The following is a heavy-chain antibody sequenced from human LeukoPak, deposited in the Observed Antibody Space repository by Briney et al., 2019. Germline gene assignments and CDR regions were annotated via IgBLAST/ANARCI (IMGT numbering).Heavy chain of an antibody. CDR1: GYTFTSYY. D-gene: IGHD2-15*01. V-gene: IGHV1-46*01. CDR3: ARGGWVDCSGGSCYQGAFDI. CDR2: INPSGGST. J-gene: IGHJ3*02. Sequence: ASVKVSCKASGYTFTSYYMHWVRQAPGQGLEGMGIINPSGGSTSYAQKFQGRVTMARDTSTSTVYMELSRLRSEDTAVYYCARGGWVDCSGGSCYQGAFDIWGQGTMVTVSS.